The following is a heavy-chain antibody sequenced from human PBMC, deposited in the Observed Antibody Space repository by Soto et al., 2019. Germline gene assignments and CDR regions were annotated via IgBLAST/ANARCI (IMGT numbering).Heavy chain of an antibody. Sequence: GASVKVSCKASGYTFTSYDINWVRQTAGQGLEWMGWMSPKTANTGYAQKFQDRVTMTRSTSISTAYMELSSLTSEDTAVYYCARGPNPYYFDYWGQGTLVTVSS. V-gene: IGHV1-8*01. CDR2: MSPKTANT. CDR3: ARGPNPYYFDY. CDR1: GYTFTSYD. J-gene: IGHJ4*02.